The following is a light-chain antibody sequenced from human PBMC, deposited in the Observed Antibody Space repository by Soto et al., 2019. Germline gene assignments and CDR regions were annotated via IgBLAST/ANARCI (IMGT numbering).Light chain of an antibody. CDR1: SSDVGAYTY. Sequence: QSVLTQPRSVSGSPGQSVTISCTGTSSDVGAYTYVSWFQQHPGKAPKLIIYDVTKRPSGVPHHFSGSKSGNTASLTISGLQAEDEADYYCCSYAGGYPHVFGTGTKLTVL. CDR3: CSYAGGYPHV. J-gene: IGLJ1*01. CDR2: DVT. V-gene: IGLV2-11*01.